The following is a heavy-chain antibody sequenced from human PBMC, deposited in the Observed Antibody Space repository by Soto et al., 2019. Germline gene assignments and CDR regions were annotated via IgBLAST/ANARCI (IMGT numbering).Heavy chain of an antibody. J-gene: IGHJ6*02. CDR2: MNPNSGNT. D-gene: IGHD2-8*01. V-gene: IGHV1-8*01. CDR3: ARDRIVPYYYGMDV. Sequence: QVQLVQSGAEVKKPGASVKVSCKASGYTFTSYDINWVRQATGQGLEWMGWMNPNSGNTGYAQKFQGRVTMTRNTSISTAYMELSSLRSEDTAVYYCARDRIVPYYYGMDVWGQGTTVTVSS. CDR1: GYTFTSYD.